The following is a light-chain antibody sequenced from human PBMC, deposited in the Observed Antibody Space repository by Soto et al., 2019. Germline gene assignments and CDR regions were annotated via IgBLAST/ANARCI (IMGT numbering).Light chain of an antibody. J-gene: IGKJ4*01. CDR3: KRYIHWPPLT. CDR1: QSVRSN. V-gene: IGKV3-15*01. Sequence: EIVLTQSPATLSVSPGERATLSCRASQSVRSNLAWYQQKPGQGPRLLIFGASTRATDIPARFSGSGSGTEFTLTISSLQSEDFAVYYCKRYIHWPPLTFGGGTKEEIK. CDR2: GAS.